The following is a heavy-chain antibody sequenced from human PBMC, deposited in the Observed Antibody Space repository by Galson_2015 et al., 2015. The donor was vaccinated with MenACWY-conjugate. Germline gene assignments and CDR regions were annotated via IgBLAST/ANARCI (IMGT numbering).Heavy chain of an antibody. CDR2: ISTYGGST. Sequence: SLRLSCAGSGFIFTDYDMHWVRQAPGKGLGYVSAISTYGGSTYYADSVKGKFTISRDNSKNMLFLQMGSLRVEDTAVSYCARKDGATYGYNDYWGQGTLVIVSS. CDR1: GFIFTDYD. CDR3: ARKDGATYGYNDY. J-gene: IGHJ4*02. V-gene: IGHV3-64*02. D-gene: IGHD5-18*01.